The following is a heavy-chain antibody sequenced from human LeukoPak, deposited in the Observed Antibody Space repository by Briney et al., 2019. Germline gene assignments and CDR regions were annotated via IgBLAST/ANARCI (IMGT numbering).Heavy chain of an antibody. CDR1: AVTFISYA. CDR3: ARGAYGDYDS. J-gene: IGHJ5*01. Sequence: PGGSLRLSCAASAVTFISYAMSWVRQAPGKGLEWVSAISAGADSTYYAGSVQGRFTISRDNSKNTLFLQMSGLRAEDTAVYFCARGAYGDYDSWGQGTLVTVSS. V-gene: IGHV3-23*01. CDR2: ISAGADST. D-gene: IGHD4-17*01.